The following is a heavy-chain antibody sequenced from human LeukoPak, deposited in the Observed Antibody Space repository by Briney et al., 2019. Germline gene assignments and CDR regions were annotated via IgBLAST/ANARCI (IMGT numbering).Heavy chain of an antibody. V-gene: IGHV4-4*02. CDR3: AKGADWRFDP. Sequence: PSGTLSLTCAVSGGSINHWWIWVRQPPGKGLEWIGEIYHSGSTNYNPSLESRITMSVDKWKSQCSLNLSSVTAADTAVYYCAKGADWRFDPWGQGTLVTVSS. CDR1: GGSINHW. J-gene: IGHJ5*02. CDR2: IYHSGST. D-gene: IGHD1-1*01.